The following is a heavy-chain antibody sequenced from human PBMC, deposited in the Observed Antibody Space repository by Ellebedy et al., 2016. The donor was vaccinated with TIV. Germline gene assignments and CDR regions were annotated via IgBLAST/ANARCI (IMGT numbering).Heavy chain of an antibody. CDR3: ARTDPWQPIDD. V-gene: IGHV4-39*01. Sequence: MPSETLSLTCSVSGGSVSSTRYYWAWIRQPPGKGLEYIGSVYYSGSPYYNPSFKRRVTLSADTSKNQFSLNLRTVTAADTAVSCARTDPWQPIDDWGQGILVSVSS. CDR2: VYYSGSP. J-gene: IGHJ4*02. CDR1: GGSVSSTRYY. D-gene: IGHD2-21*02.